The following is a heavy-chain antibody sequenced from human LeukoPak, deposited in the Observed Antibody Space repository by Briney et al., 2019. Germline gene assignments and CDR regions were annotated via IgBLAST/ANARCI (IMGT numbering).Heavy chain of an antibody. J-gene: IGHJ4*02. D-gene: IGHD1-26*01. Sequence: SETLSLTCTVSGGSISSSIYYWGWIRQPPGKGLEWIGSIYYSGSTYYNPSLKSRVTICVDTSKNQFSLKLSSVTAADTAVYYCARHLSGSYSGLDYWGQGTLVTVSS. CDR2: IYYSGST. CDR1: GGSISSSIYY. V-gene: IGHV4-39*01. CDR3: ARHLSGSYSGLDY.